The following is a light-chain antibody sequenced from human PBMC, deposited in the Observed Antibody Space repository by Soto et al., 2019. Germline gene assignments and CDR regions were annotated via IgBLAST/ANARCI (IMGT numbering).Light chain of an antibody. CDR3: SSYAGSNTVL. Sequence: QSALTQPPSASGSPGQSVTISCTGTSSDVGGYNCVSWYQQHPGKAPKLMIYEVSKRPSGVPDRFSGSKSGNTASLTVSGLQAEDEADYYCSSYAGSNTVLFGVGTKLTVL. V-gene: IGLV2-8*01. CDR2: EVS. CDR1: SSDVGGYNC. J-gene: IGLJ2*01.